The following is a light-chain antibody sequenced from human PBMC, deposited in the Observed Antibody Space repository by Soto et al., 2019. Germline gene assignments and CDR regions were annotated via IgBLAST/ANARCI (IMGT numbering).Light chain of an antibody. CDR1: QSIDSW. Sequence: DIQMTQSPSTLSASVGDRVTITCRASQSIDSWLAWHQQKPGKAPKLLIYKASTLGSGVPSRFSGSGSGTEFTLTIAGLQPADFATYFCQQYYRSWTFGQGTKVEIK. J-gene: IGKJ1*01. CDR2: KAS. CDR3: QQYYRSWT. V-gene: IGKV1-5*03.